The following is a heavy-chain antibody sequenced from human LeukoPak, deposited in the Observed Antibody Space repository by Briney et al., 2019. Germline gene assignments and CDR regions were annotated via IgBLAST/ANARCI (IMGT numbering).Heavy chain of an antibody. CDR2: ISSSSSTI. V-gene: IGHV3-48*01. D-gene: IGHD7-27*01. Sequence: QPGGSLRLSCAASGFTYSIYSMNWVRQAPGKGLEWVSYISSSSSTIYYADSVKGRFTISRDNAKNSLYLQMNSLRAEDTAGYYCAKDDGLTGIDYWGQGTLVTVSS. CDR1: GFTYSIYS. CDR3: AKDDGLTGIDY. J-gene: IGHJ4*02.